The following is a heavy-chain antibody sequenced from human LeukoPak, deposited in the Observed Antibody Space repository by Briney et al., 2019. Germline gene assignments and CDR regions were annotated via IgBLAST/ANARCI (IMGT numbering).Heavy chain of an antibody. D-gene: IGHD5-24*01. J-gene: IGHJ4*02. CDR2: IYNSGST. Sequence: NPSETLSLTCTVSGGSISNYYWSWIRQPPGKGLEWIGYIYNSGSTNYNPSLRSRVTMSVDTSKNQVSLKLSSVTAADTAVYYCARGTKDDYSDWGQGTLVTVSS. CDR1: GGSISNYY. CDR3: ARGTKDDYSD. V-gene: IGHV4-59*01.